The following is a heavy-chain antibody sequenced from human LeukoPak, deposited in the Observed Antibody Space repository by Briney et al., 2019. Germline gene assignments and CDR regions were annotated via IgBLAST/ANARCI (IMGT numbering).Heavy chain of an antibody. Sequence: SETLSLTCGVYSESFSGYFWTYIRQPPGGGLEWIGDINHRGSTNYNPSLKSRVTISVDTSKNQFSLRLTSVTAADTAVYYCARGSIYYGGSSAYFDYWGQGSLVTVSS. D-gene: IGHD4-23*01. CDR3: ARGSIYYGGSSAYFDY. V-gene: IGHV4-34*01. J-gene: IGHJ4*02. CDR2: INHRGST. CDR1: SESFSGYF.